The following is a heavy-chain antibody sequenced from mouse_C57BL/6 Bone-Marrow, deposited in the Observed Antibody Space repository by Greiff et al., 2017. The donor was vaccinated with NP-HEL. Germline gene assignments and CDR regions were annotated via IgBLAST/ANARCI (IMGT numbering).Heavy chain of an antibody. CDR3: ARRRRVDY. CDR2: ISSGGSYT. Sequence: EVHLVESGGDLVKPGGSLKLSCAASGFTFSSYGMSWVRQTPDKRLEWVATISSGGSYTYYPDSVKGRFTISRDNAKNTLYLQMSSLKSEDTAMYYCARRRRVDYWGQGTTLTVSS. J-gene: IGHJ2*01. CDR1: GFTFSSYG. V-gene: IGHV5-6*01.